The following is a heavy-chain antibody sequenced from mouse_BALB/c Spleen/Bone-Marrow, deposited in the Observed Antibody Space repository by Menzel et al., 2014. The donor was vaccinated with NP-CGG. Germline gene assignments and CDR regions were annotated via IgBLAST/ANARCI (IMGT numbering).Heavy chain of an antibody. CDR1: GYTFTSYW. D-gene: IGHD4-1*01. Sequence: VQLQQSGAELAKPGASVKMSCKASGYTFTSYWMHWVKQRPGQGLEWIGYINPSTGYTEYNQKFKDKATLTADKSSSTAHMQLSSLTSEDSAVYYCARGGNWDGFAYWGQGTLVTVSA. V-gene: IGHV1-7*01. CDR3: ARGGNWDGFAY. CDR2: INPSTGYT. J-gene: IGHJ3*01.